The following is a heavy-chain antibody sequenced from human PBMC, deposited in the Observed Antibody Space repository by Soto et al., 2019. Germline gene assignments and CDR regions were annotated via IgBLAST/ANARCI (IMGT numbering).Heavy chain of an antibody. CDR2: TYYRPVSSKSSKWLN. Sequence: QVQLQQSGPGVVTASQTLSLTCAISGDSVSSKSFAWNWIRQSPSRGLEWLGRTYYRPVSSKSSKWLNDYALSVKSRITISPDTSKNQFSLQLRSVTPDDTATYYCARDQGSDWQNFFDYWGQGTPVTVSS. D-gene: IGHD6-19*01. J-gene: IGHJ4*02. V-gene: IGHV6-1*01. CDR3: ARDQGSDWQNFFDY. CDR1: GDSVSSKSFA.